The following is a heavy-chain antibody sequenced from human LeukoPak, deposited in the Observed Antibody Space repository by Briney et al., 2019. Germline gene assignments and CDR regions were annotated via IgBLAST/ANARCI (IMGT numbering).Heavy chain of an antibody. Sequence: PSETLSLTCTVSGGSISSYYWSWIRQPPGKGLEWIGYLYYTERTDYNPSLKSRVTISVDTSKNQFSLKLSSVTAADTAVYYCARATMALYYFDYWGQGTLVTVSS. CDR3: ARATMALYYFDY. J-gene: IGHJ4*02. V-gene: IGHV4-59*01. CDR2: LYYTERT. CDR1: GGSISSYY. D-gene: IGHD5-24*01.